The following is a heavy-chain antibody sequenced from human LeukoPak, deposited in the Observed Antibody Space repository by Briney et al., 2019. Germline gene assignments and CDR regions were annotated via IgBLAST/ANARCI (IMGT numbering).Heavy chain of an antibody. D-gene: IGHD6-19*01. CDR2: ISGGTT. J-gene: IGHJ4*02. CDR3: SRGSGWLSVY. Sequence: GGSLRLSCTASGFTFGDYLMSWFRQAPGKELEWIGFISGGTTEYAASVKGRFTISRDDSTSIAYLQMNSLTTEDTAVYYCSRGSGWLSVYWGQGTLVTVSS. V-gene: IGHV3-49*03. CDR1: GFTFGDYL.